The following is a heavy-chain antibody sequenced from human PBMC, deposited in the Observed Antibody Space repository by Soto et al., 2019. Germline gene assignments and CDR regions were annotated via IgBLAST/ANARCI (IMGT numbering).Heavy chain of an antibody. D-gene: IGHD5-12*01. CDR3: AKGYYSGYDLAYFAY. V-gene: IGHV3-23*01. CDR1: GFRFDYYA. Sequence: PGGSLRLSCAASGFRFDYYAMTLVRPAAGKGLEWVSAISGSGYNTYYADSVKGRFTISRDNSKNTVYLQLNSLRAEDTALYYGAKGYYSGYDLAYFAYGGRGNLVPVS. CDR2: ISGSGYNT. J-gene: IGHJ4*02.